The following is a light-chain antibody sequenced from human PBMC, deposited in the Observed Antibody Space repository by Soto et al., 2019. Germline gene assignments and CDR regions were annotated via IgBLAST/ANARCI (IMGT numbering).Light chain of an antibody. V-gene: IGKV3-20*01. CDR2: GAS. Sequence: EIVLTQSPGTLSLSPGEGATLSSRASQSVSSSSLTWYQQKRGQAPRLLIYGASTRATGIPDRFSGSGSGTDFTLTISRLEPEDFAVYYCNQYHSSFTFGGGTKVEIK. CDR3: NQYHSSFT. CDR1: QSVSSSS. J-gene: IGKJ4*01.